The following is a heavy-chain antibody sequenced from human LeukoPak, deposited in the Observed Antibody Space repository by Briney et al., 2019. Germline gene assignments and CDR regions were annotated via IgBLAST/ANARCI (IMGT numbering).Heavy chain of an antibody. J-gene: IGHJ3*02. CDR1: GYTFTGYY. CDR2: ISAYNGNT. V-gene: IGHV1-18*04. D-gene: IGHD3-22*01. Sequence: ASVKVSCKASGYTFTGYYMHWVRQAPGQGLEWMGWISAYNGNTNYAQKLQGRVTMTTDTSTSTAYMELRSLRSDDTAVYYCARHRKSYYYDSSGFYAFDIWGQGTMVTVSS. CDR3: ARHRKSYYYDSSGFYAFDI.